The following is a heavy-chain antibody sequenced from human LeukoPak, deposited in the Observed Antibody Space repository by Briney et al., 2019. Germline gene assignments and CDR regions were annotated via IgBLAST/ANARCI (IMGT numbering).Heavy chain of an antibody. CDR3: AARGGDYYYGMDV. J-gene: IGHJ6*02. CDR1: GFTFTSSA. D-gene: IGHD2-21*01. V-gene: IGHV1-58*02. Sequence: SVKVSCKASGFTFTSSAMQWVRQARGQRLEWIGWIVVGSGNTNYTRKFQERVTITRDMSTSTAYMELSSLRSEDTAVYYCAARGGDYYYGMDVWGQGTTVTVSS. CDR2: IVVGSGNT.